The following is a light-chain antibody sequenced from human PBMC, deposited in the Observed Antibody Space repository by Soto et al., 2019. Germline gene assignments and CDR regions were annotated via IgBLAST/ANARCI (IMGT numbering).Light chain of an antibody. CDR2: DVS. J-gene: IGLJ1*01. CDR1: SSDVGGYNY. V-gene: IGLV2-14*01. Sequence: SVLTQPASGSGFPGQAISISCTGTSSDVGGYNYVSWYQQHPGKAPKLMIYDVSNRPSGVSNRFSGSKSGNTASLTISGLQAEDEADYYCSSYTSSSTWVFGTGTKVTVL. CDR3: SSYTSSSTWV.